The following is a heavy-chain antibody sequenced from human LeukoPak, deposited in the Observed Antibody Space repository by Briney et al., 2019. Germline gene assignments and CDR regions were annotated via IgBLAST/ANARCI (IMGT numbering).Heavy chain of an antibody. Sequence: ASVKVSCKTSGFTFTGHYMHWLRQAPGQGLEWMGWINANTGVTHYAVKFQGRVTITRDTSISTVYMDLSSLQSDDTAVYYCARDHNGGSDYWGQGTLVLVSS. CDR2: INANTGVT. CDR3: ARDHNGGSDY. V-gene: IGHV1-2*02. J-gene: IGHJ4*02. D-gene: IGHD1-14*01. CDR1: GFTFTGHY.